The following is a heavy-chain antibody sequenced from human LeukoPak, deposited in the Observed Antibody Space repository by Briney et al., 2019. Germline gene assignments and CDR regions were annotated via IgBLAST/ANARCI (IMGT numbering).Heavy chain of an antibody. D-gene: IGHD3-16*01. CDR1: GFPFSTYA. CDR3: ARDRFPHDDAHYGMDV. CDR2: IRGSDGST. J-gene: IGHJ6*02. Sequence: GGPLRLSCAASGFPFSTYAMSWVRQAPGKGLEWVSSIRGSDGSTYYADSVKGRFAISRDNSKNTLYLQMVSLRAQDTADYYCARDRFPHDDAHYGMDVWGQGTTVTVSS. V-gene: IGHV3-23*01.